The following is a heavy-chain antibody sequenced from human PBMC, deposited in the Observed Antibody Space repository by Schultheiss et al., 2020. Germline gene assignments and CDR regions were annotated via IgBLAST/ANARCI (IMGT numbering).Heavy chain of an antibody. J-gene: IGHJ4*02. D-gene: IGHD3-3*01. CDR3: ALTSGYDFWSGYPVIDY. CDR2: IYYSGST. V-gene: IGHV4-39*01. Sequence: SETLSLTCTVSGGSISSSSYYWGWIRQPPGKGLEWIGSIYYSGSTYYNPSPKSQVTISVDTSKNQLSLKLSSVTAADTAVYYCALTSGYDFWSGYPVIDYWGQGTLVTVSS. CDR1: GGSISSSSYY.